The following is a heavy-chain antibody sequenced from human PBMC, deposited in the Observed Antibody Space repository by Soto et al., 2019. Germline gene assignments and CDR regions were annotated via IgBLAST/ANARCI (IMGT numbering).Heavy chain of an antibody. V-gene: IGHV3-33*01. CDR2: SWYDGSNN. Sequence: QVQLMESGGGVVQPGRSLRLSCAASGFTFSSYGIHWVRQAPGKGLEWVAVSWYDGSNNHFADSVKGRFTISRDNSKNTLYLQMNILGCEDTAVYYCASDFRERDRDPWGQGTLVIVSS. J-gene: IGHJ5*02. CDR1: GFTFSSYG. CDR3: ASDFRERDRDP.